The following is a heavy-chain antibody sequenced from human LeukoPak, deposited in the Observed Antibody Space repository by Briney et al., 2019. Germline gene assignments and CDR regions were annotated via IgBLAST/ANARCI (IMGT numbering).Heavy chain of an antibody. Sequence: SETLSLTCTVSGGSVSGYYWSWIRQPPGKGLQWIGYIHYSGSTNYNPSLKSRVTISVDTSKNQFSLKLSSVTAADTAVYYCARDGRFPPEVLPRYFDYWGQGTLVTVSS. CDR2: IHYSGST. D-gene: IGHD1-26*01. CDR1: GGSVSGYY. CDR3: ARDGRFPPEVLPRYFDY. V-gene: IGHV4-59*02. J-gene: IGHJ4*02.